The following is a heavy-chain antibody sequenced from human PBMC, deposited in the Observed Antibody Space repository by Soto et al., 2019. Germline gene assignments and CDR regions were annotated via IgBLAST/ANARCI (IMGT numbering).Heavy chain of an antibody. Sequence: YETLSHTYAINTATFTRHFCGCIRQPPGKGLEWIGEINLTRGTNYNPSLKSRVAISIEMSTNQFSLTLSSVTAADTAVYYCARGSLGGYYGAFDVWGQGTVVT. CDR1: TATFTRHF. J-gene: IGHJ3*01. CDR3: ARGSLGGYYGAFDV. V-gene: IGHV4-34*01. D-gene: IGHD3-10*01. CDR2: INLTRGT.